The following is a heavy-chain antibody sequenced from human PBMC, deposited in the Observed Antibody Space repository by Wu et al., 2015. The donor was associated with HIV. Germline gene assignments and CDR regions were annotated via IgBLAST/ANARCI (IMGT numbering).Heavy chain of an antibody. Sequence: QVQLVQSGAEVKKPGASVKVSCKASRDTFSGYYMHWVRQAPGQGLECLGWISTYNGNTNYAQKFQGRVTMTTDTSTSTAYMELRSLTSDDTAVYYCARDGSLSALENWFDPWGQGTLVTVSS. V-gene: IGHV1-18*04. CDR1: RDTFSGYY. CDR3: ARDGSLSALENWFDP. J-gene: IGHJ5*02. D-gene: IGHD3-10*01. CDR2: ISTYNGNT.